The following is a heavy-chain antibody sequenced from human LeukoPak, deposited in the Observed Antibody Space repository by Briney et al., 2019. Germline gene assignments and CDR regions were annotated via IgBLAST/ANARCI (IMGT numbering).Heavy chain of an antibody. Sequence: PGGSLRLSCAASGFNISDFWMTWVRQAPGKGLGWVARINPDGRTTSYADSVRGRFSISRDNSKDTVYLDMNSLRPEDTAIYYCAALMGTSWDDVWGQGTTVIVSS. J-gene: IGHJ6*02. CDR2: INPDGRTT. CDR1: GFNISDFW. CDR3: AALMGTSWDDV. V-gene: IGHV3-74*01. D-gene: IGHD6-13*01.